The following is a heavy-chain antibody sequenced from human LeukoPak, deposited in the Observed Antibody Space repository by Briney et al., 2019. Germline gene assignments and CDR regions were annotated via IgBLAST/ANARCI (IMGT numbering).Heavy chain of an antibody. V-gene: IGHV3-23*01. CDR1: GFTFSNAW. J-gene: IGHJ4*02. CDR3: AKGPSSGRYFDY. Sequence: GGSLRLSCAASGFTFSNAWMSWVRQAPGKGLEWVSGISGSGGSTNYADSVKGRFTISRDNSKNTLYLQMNSLRAEDTAVYYCAKGPSSGRYFDYWGQGTLVTVSS. D-gene: IGHD1-26*01. CDR2: ISGSGGST.